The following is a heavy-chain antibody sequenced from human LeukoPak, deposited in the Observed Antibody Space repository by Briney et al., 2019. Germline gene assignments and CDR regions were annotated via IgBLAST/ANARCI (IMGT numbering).Heavy chain of an antibody. Sequence: GRTLRLSCAASGFTVSSNYMSWVRQAPGRGLEWVSVIYGGGSTDYADSVKGRFTISRDNLKNTLYLQMNSLRAEDTAVYYCARGGSGDIFDIWGQGTMVTVSS. V-gene: IGHV3-53*01. CDR1: GFTVSSNY. CDR2: IYGGGST. CDR3: ARGGSGDIFDI. D-gene: IGHD2-21*01. J-gene: IGHJ3*02.